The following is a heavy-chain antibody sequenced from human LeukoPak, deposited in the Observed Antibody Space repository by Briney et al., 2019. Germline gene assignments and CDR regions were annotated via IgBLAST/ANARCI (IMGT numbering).Heavy chain of an antibody. CDR2: IHSSGTT. CDR3: ARHLTVTSYGNDAFDI. Sequence: SETLSLTCTVSGGSITRSYWSWVRQPPGKGLEWIGCIHSSGTTNYNPSLESRVTLSLDTSENQFSLKVSSVTAAETAVYYCARHLTVTSYGNDAFDIWGQGTMVAVSS. V-gene: IGHV4-59*08. D-gene: IGHD4-17*01. J-gene: IGHJ3*02. CDR1: GGSITRSY.